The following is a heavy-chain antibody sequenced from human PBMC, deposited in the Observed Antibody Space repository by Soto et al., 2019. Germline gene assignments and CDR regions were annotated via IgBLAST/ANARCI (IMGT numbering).Heavy chain of an antibody. J-gene: IGHJ1*01. CDR2: AYYRSRWHY. CDR1: WDRVSYDVAT. Sequence: QALSLTSAICWDRVSYDVATWNCISRYPSRGLEWLGRAYYRSRWHYDYATSVRSLITINPDTSKNQFSLQCSSVPPDDTAVYYCALDPPDVNSGVDAGGQGSLVTVSS. V-gene: IGHV6-1*01. CDR3: ALDPPDVNSGVDA. D-gene: IGHD1-26*01.